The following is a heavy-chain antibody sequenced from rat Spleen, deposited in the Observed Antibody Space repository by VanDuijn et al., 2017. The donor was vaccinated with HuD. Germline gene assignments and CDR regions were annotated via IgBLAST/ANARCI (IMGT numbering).Heavy chain of an antibody. Sequence: EVQLEESDGGLVQPGRSLKLSCAASGFTFSDYNMAWVRQAPKKGLEWVATIIYDGSRTYYRDSVKGRFTISRDNAKSTLYLQMDSLRSEDTATYHCVKEANYGGLMDAWGQGASVTVSS. D-gene: IGHD1-11*01. J-gene: IGHJ4*01. V-gene: IGHV5S10*01. CDR1: GFTFSDYN. CDR2: IIYDGSRT. CDR3: VKEANYGGLMDA.